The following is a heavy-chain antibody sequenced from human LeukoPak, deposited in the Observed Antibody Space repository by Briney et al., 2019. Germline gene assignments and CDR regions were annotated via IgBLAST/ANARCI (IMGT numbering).Heavy chain of an antibody. CDR3: ARDLRYSSGWYGYYYYGMDA. D-gene: IGHD6-19*01. CDR1: GGSISSTSHY. CDR2: IYYSGST. V-gene: IGHV4-39*07. Sequence: PSETLSLTCTVSGGSISSTSHYWGWIRQPPGKGLEWIGSIYYSGSTYYNPSLKSRVTISVDKSKNQFSLKLSSVTAADTAVYYCARDLRYSSGWYGYYYYGMDAWGQGTTVTVSS. J-gene: IGHJ6*02.